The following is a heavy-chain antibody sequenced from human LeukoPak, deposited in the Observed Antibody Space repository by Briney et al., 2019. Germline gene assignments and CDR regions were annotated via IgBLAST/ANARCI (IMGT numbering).Heavy chain of an antibody. CDR2: IYYSGST. D-gene: IGHD3-22*01. V-gene: IGHV4-59*08. J-gene: IGHJ4*02. CDR3: ARQPNDSRYMIVDC. CDR1: GGSISDYY. Sequence: SETLSLTCAVSGGSISDYYWSWIRQPPGKGLEWIGYIYYSGSTNYNPSLESRVTISVDTSKNQFSLKLNSVTAADTAVYYCARQPNDSRYMIVDCWGQGTLVTVSS.